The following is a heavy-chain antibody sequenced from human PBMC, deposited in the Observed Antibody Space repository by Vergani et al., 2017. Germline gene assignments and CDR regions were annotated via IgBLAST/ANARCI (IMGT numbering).Heavy chain of an antibody. CDR3: ARHGVYDFWSGYPYYFDY. Sequence: QVQLVESGGGLVKPGGSLRLSCAASGFTFSDYYMSWIRQAPGKGLEWVSYISSSSSYTNYADSVKGRSTISRDNAKNSLYLQMNSLRAEDTAVYYCARHGVYDFWSGYPYYFDYWGQGTLVTVSS. CDR1: GFTFSDYY. D-gene: IGHD3-3*01. V-gene: IGHV3-11*06. J-gene: IGHJ4*02. CDR2: ISSSSSYT.